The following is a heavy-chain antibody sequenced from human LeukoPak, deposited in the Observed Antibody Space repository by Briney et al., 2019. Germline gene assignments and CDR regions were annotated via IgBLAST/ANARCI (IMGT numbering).Heavy chain of an antibody. CDR2: IIPIFGIA. CDR1: GGTFSSYA. J-gene: IGHJ4*02. D-gene: IGHD4-23*01. Sequence: GSSVKVSCKASGGTFSSYAISWVRQAPGQGLEWMGRIIPIFGIANYAQKFQGRVTITADKSTSTAYMELSSLRSEDTAVYYCARNYYGGDDYWGQGTLVTASS. CDR3: ARNYYGGDDY. V-gene: IGHV1-69*04.